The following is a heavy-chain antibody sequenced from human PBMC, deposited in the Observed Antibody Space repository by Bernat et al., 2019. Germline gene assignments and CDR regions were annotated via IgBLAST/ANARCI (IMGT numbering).Heavy chain of an antibody. V-gene: IGHV3-48*03. J-gene: IGHJ4*02. CDR3: ARDRMYRGNLDLDY. CDR2: ISSSGTTI. D-gene: IGHD1-26*01. CDR1: GFTFSNYE. Sequence: EVNLVESGGALVQPGGSLRLSCAASGFTFSNYEMNWVRQAPGKGLEWVSYISSSGTTIYYAESVKGRFTISRDNAKNSLYLQMNSLRAEDTAVYYCARDRMYRGNLDLDYWGQGTLVTVSS.